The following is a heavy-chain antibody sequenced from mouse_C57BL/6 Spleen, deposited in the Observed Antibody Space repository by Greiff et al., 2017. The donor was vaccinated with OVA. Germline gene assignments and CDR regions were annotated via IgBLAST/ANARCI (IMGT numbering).Heavy chain of an antibody. V-gene: IGHV5-17*01. CDR1: GFTFSDYG. D-gene: IGHD1-1*01. CDR2: ISSGSSTI. CDR3: ATYYYGSSSYFDY. J-gene: IGHJ2*01. Sequence: EVHLVESGGGLVKPGGSLKLSCAASGFTFSDYGMHWVRQAPEQGLEWVAYISSGSSTIYYADTVKGRFTISRDNAKNTLFLQMTSLRSEDTAMYYCATYYYGSSSYFDYWGQGTTLTVSS.